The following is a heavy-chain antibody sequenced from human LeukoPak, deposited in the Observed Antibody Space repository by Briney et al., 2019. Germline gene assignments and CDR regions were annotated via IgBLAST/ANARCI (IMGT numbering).Heavy chain of an antibody. CDR3: AREPIYYYDSSGYVDA. V-gene: IGHV3-66*02. D-gene: IGHD3-22*01. Sequence: PGGSLRRSCAASGFNVSSNYMSWVRQAPGQGLEWVSVIYSGGSTYYADSVKGRFTISRDNSKNTLYLQMNSLRAEDTAVYYCAREPIYYYDSSGYVDARGQGTMVTVSS. CDR2: IYSGGST. J-gene: IGHJ3*01. CDR1: GFNVSSNY.